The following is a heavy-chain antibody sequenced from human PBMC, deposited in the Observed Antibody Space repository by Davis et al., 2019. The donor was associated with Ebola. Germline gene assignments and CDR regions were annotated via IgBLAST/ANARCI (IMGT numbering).Heavy chain of an antibody. V-gene: IGHV3-23*01. CDR1: GFTFSSYA. CDR3: VRDSDWDWFDP. CDR2: ISGSGSES. D-gene: IGHD3-9*01. J-gene: IGHJ5*02. Sequence: PGGSLRLSCVASGFTFSSYAMNWVRQAPGKGLEWVSGISGSGSESDYRDSVKGRFTISRDNFKNTVYLQMNSLRAEDTAVYYCVRDSDWDWFDPWGHGIWVTVSS.